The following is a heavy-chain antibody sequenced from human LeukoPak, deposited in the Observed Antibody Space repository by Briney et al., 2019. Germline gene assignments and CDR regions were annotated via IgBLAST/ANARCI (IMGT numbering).Heavy chain of an antibody. CDR3: ARHGDSYGDLSP. CDR2: ISSGGST. D-gene: IGHD4-17*01. Sequence: KSSETLSLTCTVSGGSISSSTSYWGWIRQPPGKGLEWFGSISSGGSTYYSPSLKSRVTISVDTSKNQFSLKLSSVTAADTAVYYCARHGDSYGDLSPWGQGTLVTVSS. V-gene: IGHV4-39*01. J-gene: IGHJ5*02. CDR1: GGSISSSTSY.